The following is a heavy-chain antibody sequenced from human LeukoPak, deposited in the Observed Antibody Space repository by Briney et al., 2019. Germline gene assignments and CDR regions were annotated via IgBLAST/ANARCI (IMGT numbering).Heavy chain of an antibody. D-gene: IGHD6-19*01. J-gene: IGHJ4*02. CDR1: GFTFSNYA. Sequence: PGGSLRLSCAASGFTFSNYAMTWVRQAPGKGLEWVSVISGSGDSTYYADSVKGRFTISRGNSKSTLYLQMNSLRAEDTAIYYCASGRTITVAGAFDYWGQESLVTVSS. CDR3: ASGRTITVAGAFDY. V-gene: IGHV3-23*01. CDR2: ISGSGDST.